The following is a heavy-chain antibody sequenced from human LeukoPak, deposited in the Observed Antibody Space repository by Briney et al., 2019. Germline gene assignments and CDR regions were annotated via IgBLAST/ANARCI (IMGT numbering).Heavy chain of an antibody. V-gene: IGHV3-21*01. J-gene: IGHJ4*02. D-gene: IGHD1-26*01. CDR1: GFTFSSYS. CDR2: ISSSSSYI. CDR3: AREKSGSYSLHPLDY. Sequence: AGGSLRLSCAASGFTFSSYSMNWVRQAPGKGLEWVSSISSSSSYIYYADSVKGRFTISRDNAKNSLYLQMNSLRAEDTAVYYCAREKSGSYSLHPLDYWGQGTLVTVSS.